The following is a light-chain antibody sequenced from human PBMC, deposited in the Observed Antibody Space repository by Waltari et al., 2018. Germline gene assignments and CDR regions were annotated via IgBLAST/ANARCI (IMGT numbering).Light chain of an antibody. CDR3: QVWDFTQGV. V-gene: IGLV3-21*04. J-gene: IGLJ3*02. CDR1: SLGTKT. CDR2: YDS. Sequence: SYVLNQPPSVSVVPGKTARISCGGTSLGTKTVHWYQQKPGQAPVLVIHYDSGRPSGIPERFSGSTSGNTATLTIKWVEAGDEAEYFCQVWDFTQGVFGGGTKLTVL.